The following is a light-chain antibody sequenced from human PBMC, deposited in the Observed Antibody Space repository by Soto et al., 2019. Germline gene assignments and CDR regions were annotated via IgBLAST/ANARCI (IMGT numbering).Light chain of an antibody. J-gene: IGKJ5*01. CDR1: QGISSY. Sequence: IPLTQSPSSPSSSVGDRVTIPFRASQGISSYLAWYQQKPGKAPKLLIYAASTLQSGAPSRFSGSGSGTDFTLTISSLQPEDFAVYYCHQYNNWRTFGQGTRLEIK. CDR2: AAS. V-gene: IGKV1-9*01. CDR3: HQYNNWRT.